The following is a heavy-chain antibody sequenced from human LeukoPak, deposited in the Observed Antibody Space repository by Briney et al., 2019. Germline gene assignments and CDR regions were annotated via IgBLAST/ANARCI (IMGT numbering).Heavy chain of an antibody. CDR1: GFLFSSYE. CDR3: ARGGDYIDY. J-gene: IGHJ4*02. V-gene: IGHV3-48*03. CDR2: ISMSGSAI. Sequence: GGSLRLFCAASGFLFSSYEINWVRQAPGKGLEWVSYISMSGSAIYYADSVKGRFTISRDNAKSTLYLQMNSLRAEDTAVYYCARGGDYIDYWGQGTLVTVSS.